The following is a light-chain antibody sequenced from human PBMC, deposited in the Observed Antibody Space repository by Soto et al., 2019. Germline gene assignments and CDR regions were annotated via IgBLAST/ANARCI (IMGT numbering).Light chain of an antibody. Sequence: EIVLTQSTGTLSLSPGESASLWWCASQSVSSRFLAWYQQKPGRAPRVLIYDAATRATGVPDRFSGSGSGTDFTLTISRLEPEDFAVYYCQQYGGSPVTFGQGTDW. CDR1: QSVSSRF. J-gene: IGKJ5*01. V-gene: IGKV3-20*01. CDR2: DAA. CDR3: QQYGGSPVT.